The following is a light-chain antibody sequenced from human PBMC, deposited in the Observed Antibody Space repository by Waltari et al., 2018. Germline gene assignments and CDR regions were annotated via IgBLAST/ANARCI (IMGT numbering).Light chain of an antibody. V-gene: IGKV3-15*01. CDR3: QQYNNWPPHT. CDR2: GAS. CDR1: QIVSST. Sequence: ERVITQSPATLSVPPGERATLPCRASQIVSSTLPWYQHKPGQAPRLLSYGASTRATGIPVRFRGSGSGTEFTLTISSLQSEDFAVYFCQQYNNWPPHTFGGGTKVEIK. J-gene: IGKJ4*01.